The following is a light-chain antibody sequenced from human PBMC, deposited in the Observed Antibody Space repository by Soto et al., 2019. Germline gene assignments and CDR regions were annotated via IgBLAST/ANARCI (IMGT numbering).Light chain of an antibody. CDR3: ATWDDSRKGV. Sequence: QAVVTQPPSASGTPGQRITISCSGSSSNIESHTVNWYQQVPGTAPKLLITTNNQRPSGVPDRFSGSKSGASASLAISGLQSEDEANYYCATWDDSRKGVFGTGTKLTVL. CDR1: SSNIESHT. V-gene: IGLV1-44*01. J-gene: IGLJ1*01. CDR2: TNN.